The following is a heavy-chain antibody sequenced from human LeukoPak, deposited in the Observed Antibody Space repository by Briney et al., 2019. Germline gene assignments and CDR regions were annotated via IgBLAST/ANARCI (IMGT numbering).Heavy chain of an antibody. V-gene: IGHV3-15*01. D-gene: IGHD5-24*01. CDR1: EFTFSSYW. Sequence: GGSLRLSCAASEFTFSSYWMSWVRQAPGKGLEWVGRIKSKTDGGTTDYAAPVKGRFTISRDDSKSTLYLQMNSLKTEDTAVYYCTTPRRDGYNFGYWGQGTLVTVSS. CDR2: IKSKTDGGTT. J-gene: IGHJ4*02. CDR3: TTPRRDGYNFGY.